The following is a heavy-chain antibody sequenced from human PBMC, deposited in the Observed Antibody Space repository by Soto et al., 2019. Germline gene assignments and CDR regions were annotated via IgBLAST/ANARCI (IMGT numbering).Heavy chain of an antibody. Sequence: EASVKVSCKASGYTFTSYDINWVRQATGQGLEWMGWMNPNSGNTGYAQKFQGRVTMTRNTSISTAYMELSSLRSEDTAVYYCASYYDILTGYYNGDAFDIWGQGAMVTVS. D-gene: IGHD3-9*01. CDR3: ASYYDILTGYYNGDAFDI. CDR1: GYTFTSYD. V-gene: IGHV1-8*01. J-gene: IGHJ3*02. CDR2: MNPNSGNT.